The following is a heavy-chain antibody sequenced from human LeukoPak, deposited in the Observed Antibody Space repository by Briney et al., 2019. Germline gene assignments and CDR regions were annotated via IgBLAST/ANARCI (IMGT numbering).Heavy chain of an antibody. CDR1: GGSISSGAYF. V-gene: IGHV4-31*03. D-gene: IGHD3-22*01. Sequence: PSETLSLTCPVSGGSISSGAYFWSWLRQHPGRGRDWVGFIYYSGTAYYDPSLESRVIISVDTSKNQFSLKLSSVTAADTAVYYCAREAYDSSGHRYFQHWGQGTLVTVSS. J-gene: IGHJ1*01. CDR2: IYYSGTA. CDR3: AREAYDSSGHRYFQH.